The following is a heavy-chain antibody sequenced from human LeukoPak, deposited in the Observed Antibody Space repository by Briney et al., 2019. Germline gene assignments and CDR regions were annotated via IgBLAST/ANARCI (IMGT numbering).Heavy chain of an antibody. J-gene: IGHJ6*02. CDR1: GGSIDTYY. Sequence: PSETLSLTCTVSGGSIDTYYWSWIRQPPGKGMEWIGYIYYGGSTTYNPSLKGRVTISVDTSKNQFSLKLSSVTAADTAVYYCTRHHSKFWNYGMDVWGQGTTVTVSS. D-gene: IGHD3-3*01. V-gene: IGHV4-59*08. CDR3: TRHHSKFWNYGMDV. CDR2: IYYGGST.